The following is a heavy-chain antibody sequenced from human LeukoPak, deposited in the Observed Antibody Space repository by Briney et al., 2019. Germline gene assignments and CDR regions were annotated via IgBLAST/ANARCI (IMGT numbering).Heavy chain of an antibody. CDR2: INPNSGGT. V-gene: IGHV1-2*02. J-gene: IGHJ3*02. CDR1: GYTFTGYY. CDR3: AQRDIVVVVAANAFDI. Sequence: ASVKVSCKASGYTFTGYYMHWVRQAPGQGLEWMGWINPNSGGTNYAQKFQGRVTMTGDTSISTAYMELSRLRSDDTAVYYCAQRDIVVVVAANAFDIWGQGTMVTVSS. D-gene: IGHD2-15*01.